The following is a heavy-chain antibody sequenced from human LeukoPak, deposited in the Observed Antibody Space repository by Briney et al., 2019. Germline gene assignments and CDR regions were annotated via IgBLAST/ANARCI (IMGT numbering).Heavy chain of an antibody. D-gene: IGHD3-10*01. V-gene: IGHV3-21*01. CDR2: ISSSSSYI. CDR1: GFTFSSYS. Sequence: GGSLRLSCAASGFTFSSYSMNWVRQAPGKGLEWVSSISSSSSYIYYADSLKGRFTISRDNAKNSLYLQMNSLRAEDTAVYYCAKRPRGNYLDPFDYWGQGTLVTVSS. CDR3: AKRPRGNYLDPFDY. J-gene: IGHJ4*02.